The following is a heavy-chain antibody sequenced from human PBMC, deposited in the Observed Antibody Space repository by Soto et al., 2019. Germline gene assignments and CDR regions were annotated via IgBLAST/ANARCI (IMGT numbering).Heavy chain of an antibody. V-gene: IGHV3-7*01. CDR2: IKQDGSEK. CDR3: ARDNIQIPGWFDP. D-gene: IGHD2-15*01. CDR1: GFTFSSYW. J-gene: IGHJ5*02. Sequence: PGGSLRLSCAASGFTFSSYWMSWVRQAPGKGLEWVANIKQDGSEKYYVDSVKGRITISRDNAKNSLYLQMNSLRAEDTAVYYCARDNIQIPGWFDPWGQGTLVTVSS.